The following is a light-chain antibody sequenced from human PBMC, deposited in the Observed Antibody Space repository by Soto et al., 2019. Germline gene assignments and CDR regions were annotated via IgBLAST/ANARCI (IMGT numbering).Light chain of an antibody. CDR3: SSYAGSNQEV. Sequence: QSALTQPPSASGSPGQSVTISCTGTSSDVGGYNYVSWYQQHPGKAPKLMIYEVSKRPSGVPDRFSGSKSGNTASLTVSGLQAEDEADYYRSSYAGSNQEVFGTGTKLTVL. J-gene: IGLJ1*01. V-gene: IGLV2-8*01. CDR1: SSDVGGYNY. CDR2: EVS.